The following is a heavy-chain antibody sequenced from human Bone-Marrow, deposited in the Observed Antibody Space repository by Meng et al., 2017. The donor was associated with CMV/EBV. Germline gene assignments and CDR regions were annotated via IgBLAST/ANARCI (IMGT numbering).Heavy chain of an antibody. CDR3: ARDKTVRGTLPYFFDL. J-gene: IGHJ4*02. CDR2: ITSSSAYM. D-gene: IGHD3-16*01. Sequence: GESLKISCAASGFTFSYYSMNWVRQAPGKGLEWVASITSSSAYMHYADSMKGRFTISRDNAENSLYLHLNSLGVEDTAVYYCARDKTVRGTLPYFFDLWGQGTLVTVSS. CDR1: GFTFSYYS. V-gene: IGHV3-21*01.